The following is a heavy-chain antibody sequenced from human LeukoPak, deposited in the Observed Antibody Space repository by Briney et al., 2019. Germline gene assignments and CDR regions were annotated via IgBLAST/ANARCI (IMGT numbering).Heavy chain of an antibody. D-gene: IGHD3-22*01. CDR2: IYYSGST. V-gene: IGHV4-39*07. J-gene: IGHJ4*02. CDR3: AREARSYYDSSGYYSLDY. CDR1: GGSISSYY. Sequence: SETLSLTCTVSGGSISSYYWSWIRQPPGKGLEWIGSIYYSGSTYYNPSLKSRVTISVDTSKNQFSLKLSSVTAADTAVYYCAREARSYYDSSGYYSLDYWGQGTLVTASS.